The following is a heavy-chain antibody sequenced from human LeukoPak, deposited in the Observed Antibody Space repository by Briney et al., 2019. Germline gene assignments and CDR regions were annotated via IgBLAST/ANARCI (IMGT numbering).Heavy chain of an antibody. CDR3: ARGNYYDSSGYYLDPPVY. Sequence: ASVKVSCKASGYTFTGYYMHWVRQAPGQGLEWMGWINPNSGGTNYAQKFQGRVTMTRDTSISTAYMELSRLRSDDTAVYYCARGNYYDSSGYYLDPPVYWGQGTLDTVSS. D-gene: IGHD3-22*01. V-gene: IGHV1-2*02. CDR2: INPNSGGT. J-gene: IGHJ4*02. CDR1: GYTFTGYY.